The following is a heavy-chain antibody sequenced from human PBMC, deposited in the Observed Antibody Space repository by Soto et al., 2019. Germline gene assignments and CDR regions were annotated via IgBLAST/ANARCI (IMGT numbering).Heavy chain of an antibody. D-gene: IGHD6-13*01. J-gene: IGHJ4*02. Sequence: SETLSLTCSVSGDFIRDTSYFWAWVRQAPGKGLEWVGSIYFSGSGTSSYNPSLKSRVAMSVDTSKNQFSLKLSSVTAADTAIYYCAREGRIAAAGRFDYWGQGTLVTVSS. V-gene: IGHV4-39*07. CDR1: GDFIRDTSYF. CDR3: AREGRIAAAGRFDY. CDR2: IYFSGSGTS.